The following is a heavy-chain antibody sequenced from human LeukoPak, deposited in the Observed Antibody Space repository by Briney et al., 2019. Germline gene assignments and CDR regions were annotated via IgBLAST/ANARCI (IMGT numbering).Heavy chain of an antibody. V-gene: IGHV3-30*02. J-gene: IGHJ5*02. D-gene: IGHD3-10*01. CDR2: IRSDESDE. Sequence: GGSLRLSCAASGFTFSYYAMHWVRQAPGKGLEWVAFIRSDESDEYYADSVKGRFTISRDNSKNSLYLQMNSLRAEDTAVYYCAGTYYYGSGSYYAWGQGTLVTVSS. CDR1: GFTFSYYA. CDR3: AGTYYYGSGSYYA.